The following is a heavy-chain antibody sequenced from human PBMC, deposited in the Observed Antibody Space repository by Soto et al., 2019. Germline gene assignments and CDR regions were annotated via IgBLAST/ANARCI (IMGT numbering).Heavy chain of an antibody. CDR2: ISGSGGST. J-gene: IGHJ4*02. CDR1: GFTFSSYA. D-gene: IGHD2-2*01. V-gene: IGHV3-23*01. Sequence: GGSLRLSCAASGFTFSSYAMSWVRQAPGKGLEWVSAISGSGGSTYYADSVKGRFTISRDNSKNTLYLQMNSLRAEDTAVYYCAKPYFLQGQSHIVVVPAAIDYWGQGTLVTVSS. CDR3: AKPYFLQGQSHIVVVPAAIDY.